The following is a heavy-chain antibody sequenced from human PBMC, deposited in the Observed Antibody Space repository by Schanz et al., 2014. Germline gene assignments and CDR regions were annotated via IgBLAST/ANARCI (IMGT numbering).Heavy chain of an antibody. D-gene: IGHD4-17*01. J-gene: IGHJ6*02. CDR3: ARDGGGTTVTTGYYGMDV. CDR1: GYTFTGYY. Sequence: QVQLVQSGAEVKKPGASVRVSCKASGYTFTGYYMNWVRQAPGQGLEWMGWVNPNSGGTIYAQKIQGRVSMASDTSISTAYMGLSRLRSDDTAIYYCARDGGGTTVTTGYYGMDVWGQGTTVTVSS. CDR2: VNPNSGGT. V-gene: IGHV1-2*02.